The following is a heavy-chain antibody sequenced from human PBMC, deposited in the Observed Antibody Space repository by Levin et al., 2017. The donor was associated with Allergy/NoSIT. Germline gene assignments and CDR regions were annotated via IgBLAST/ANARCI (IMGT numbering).Heavy chain of an antibody. V-gene: IGHV3-20*01. CDR3: ARHRFTMNIDDGFGI. Sequence: PGGSLRLSCAASGFTFDDYGMSWVRQAPGKGLEWVSGINWNGGSTGYADSVKGRLTISRDNAKNSLYLQMNSLRAEDTALYHCARHRFTMNIDDGFGIWGQGTMVNVSS. J-gene: IGHJ3*02. D-gene: IGHD2/OR15-2a*01. CDR1: GFTFDDYG. CDR2: INWNGGST.